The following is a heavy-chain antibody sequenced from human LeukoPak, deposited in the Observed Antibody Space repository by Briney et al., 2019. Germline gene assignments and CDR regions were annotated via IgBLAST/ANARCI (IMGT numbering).Heavy chain of an antibody. J-gene: IGHJ5*02. CDR2: INHRGST. D-gene: IGHD3-22*01. CDR3: ARTSIYYDSSGYRS. V-gene: IGHV4-34*01. CDR1: GGSFSGYQ. Sequence: SETLSLTCAVYGGSFSGYQWSWIRQPPGKGLEWIGEINHRGSTNYNPSLKSRVNISVDTSKNQFSLKLSSVTAADTAVYYCARTSIYYDSSGYRSWGQGTLVTVSS.